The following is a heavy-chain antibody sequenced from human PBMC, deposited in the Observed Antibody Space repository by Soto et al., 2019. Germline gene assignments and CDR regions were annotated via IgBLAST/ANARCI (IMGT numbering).Heavy chain of an antibody. Sequence: SDTLSLTCTVSGVSISSYYWSWILQPPGKGLEWIGYIYYSGSTSYNPSLRSRVTISLDTSKNQFSLKLRSVTAADTAVYYCARSFCSSTSCYEVFPWFDPWGQGTLVTVS. D-gene: IGHD2-2*01. CDR1: GVSISSYY. J-gene: IGHJ5*02. CDR2: IYYSGST. CDR3: ARSFCSSTSCYEVFPWFDP. V-gene: IGHV4-59*08.